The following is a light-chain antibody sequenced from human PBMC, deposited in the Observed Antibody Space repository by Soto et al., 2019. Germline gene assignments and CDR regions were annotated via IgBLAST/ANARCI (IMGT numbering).Light chain of an antibody. V-gene: IGKV1-5*03. CDR2: KAS. CDR3: QDYACYPEA. CDR1: QTISSW. Sequence: DVQVTMSPSTLSVSTEDRVTITCRASQTISSWLAWYQQKPGKAPKLLIYKASTLKSGVPSRLSGSGSGTEFTLTISSLQADDFAPYYCQDYACYPEAFGQGARL. J-gene: IGKJ1*01.